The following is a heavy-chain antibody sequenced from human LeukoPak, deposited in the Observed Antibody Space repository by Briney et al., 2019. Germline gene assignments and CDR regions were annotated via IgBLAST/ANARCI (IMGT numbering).Heavy chain of an antibody. D-gene: IGHD6-13*01. CDR2: IYPGDSDT. V-gene: IGHV5-51*01. Sequence: PGESLQISFQGSRYRFTSYWIGWVRPMPGKGMEWMGIIYPGDSDTRYSPSFQGQVTISADKSISTAYLQWSSLKASDTAMYYCARQGAAATALQHWGQGTLVTVSS. J-gene: IGHJ1*01. CDR1: RYRFTSYW. CDR3: ARQGAAATALQH.